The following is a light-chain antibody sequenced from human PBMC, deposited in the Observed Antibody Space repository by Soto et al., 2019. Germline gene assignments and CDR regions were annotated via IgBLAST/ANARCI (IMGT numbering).Light chain of an antibody. Sequence: DIVMTQSPLSLPVTPGEPASISCRSSQSLLHSNGYNYLDWYLQKPGQSPQLLIYLGSSRASGVPERFSGSGSGTDFTLKISRVEAEDVGDYYCMQALQSPLTFGQGTKVEIK. V-gene: IGKV2-28*01. J-gene: IGKJ1*01. CDR2: LGS. CDR3: MQALQSPLT. CDR1: QSLLHSNGYNY.